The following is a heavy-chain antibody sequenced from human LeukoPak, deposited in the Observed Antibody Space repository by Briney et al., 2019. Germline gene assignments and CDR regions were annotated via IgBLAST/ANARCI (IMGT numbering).Heavy chain of an antibody. CDR3: AKDGAPYYYDSSYLGGFDY. Sequence: PGGSLRLSCAASGFTFSSYAMSWVRQAPGKGLEGVSAISGSGGSTYYADSVKGRFTISRDNSKNTLYLQMNSLRAEDTAVYYCAKDGAPYYYDSSYLGGFDYWGQGTLVTVSS. CDR1: GFTFSSYA. V-gene: IGHV3-23*01. CDR2: ISGSGGST. D-gene: IGHD3-22*01. J-gene: IGHJ4*02.